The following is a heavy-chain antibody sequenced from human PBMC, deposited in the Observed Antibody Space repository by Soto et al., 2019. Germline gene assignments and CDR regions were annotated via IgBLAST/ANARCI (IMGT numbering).Heavy chain of an antibody. J-gene: IGHJ6*02. CDR1: GYTFTGYY. Sequence: ASLKVSCKASGYTFTGYYMNWVRQAPGQGLEWMGWINPNSGGRNYAQKFQGRVTMTRDTSISTAYMELSRLRSADTAVYYCAVAYYYYYGMDVWGQGTTVTSP. CDR2: INPNSGGR. CDR3: AVAYYYYYGMDV. V-gene: IGHV1-2*02.